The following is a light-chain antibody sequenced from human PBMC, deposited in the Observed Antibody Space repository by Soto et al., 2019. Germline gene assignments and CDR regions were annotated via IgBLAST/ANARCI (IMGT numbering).Light chain of an antibody. CDR2: DVS. J-gene: IGLJ1*01. Sequence: QSVLTQPRSVSGSPGQSVTISCTGTSSDVGDYNYVSWYQQHPGKAPKVMIYDVSERPSGVPDRFSGSKSGNTASLTISGLQAEDEADYYCCSYAGSYTVYVFGTGTKLTVL. V-gene: IGLV2-11*01. CDR1: SSDVGDYNY. CDR3: CSYAGSYTVYV.